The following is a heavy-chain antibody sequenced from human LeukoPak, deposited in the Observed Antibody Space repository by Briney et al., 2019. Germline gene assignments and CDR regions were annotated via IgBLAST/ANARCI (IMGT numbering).Heavy chain of an antibody. Sequence: PGESLRLSCAASGFTFDDYAMHWVRQAPGKGLEWVSLISGDGGSTYYADSVKGRFTISRDNSKNSLYLQMNSLRTEDTALYYCAKPLAQDYVWGSYTGDYFDYWGQGTLLTVSS. V-gene: IGHV3-43*02. CDR3: AKPLAQDYVWGSYTGDYFDY. D-gene: IGHD3-16*01. CDR2: ISGDGGST. CDR1: GFTFDDYA. J-gene: IGHJ4*02.